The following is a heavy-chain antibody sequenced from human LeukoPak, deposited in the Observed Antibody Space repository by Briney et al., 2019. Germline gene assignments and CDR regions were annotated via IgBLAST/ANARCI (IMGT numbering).Heavy chain of an antibody. D-gene: IGHD3-10*01. CDR3: ARGRRYYYGSGSYYEWDY. CDR1: GGSFSGYY. V-gene: IGHV4-34*01. CDR2: INHSGST. J-gene: IGHJ4*02. Sequence: KPSETLSLTCAVYGGSFSGYYWSWIRQPPGKGLEWIGEINHSGSTNYNPSLKSRVTISVDTSKNQFSLKLSSVTAADTAVYYCARGRRYYYGSGSYYEWDYWGQGTLVTVSS.